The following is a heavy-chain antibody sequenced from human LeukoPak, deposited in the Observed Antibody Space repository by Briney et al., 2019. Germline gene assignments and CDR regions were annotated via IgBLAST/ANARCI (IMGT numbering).Heavy chain of an antibody. CDR3: ARTTYGWGNPYFDY. D-gene: IGHD3-10*01. CDR2: ISSSGSTI. J-gene: IGHJ4*02. CDR1: GFTFSSYE. Sequence: PGGSLRLSCAASGFTFSSYEMNWVRQAPGKGLEWVSYISSSGSTIYYADSVKGRFTISRDNAKNSLYLQMNSLRAEDTAVYYCARTTYGWGNPYFDYWGQGTLVTVSS. V-gene: IGHV3-48*03.